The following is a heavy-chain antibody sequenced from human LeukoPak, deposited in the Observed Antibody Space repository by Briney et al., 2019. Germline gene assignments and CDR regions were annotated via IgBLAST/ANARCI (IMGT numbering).Heavy chain of an antibody. Sequence: QSGGSLRLSCAASGFTVSSNYMSWVRQAPGKGLEWVSAISGSGGSTYYADSVKGRFTISRDNSKNTLYLQMNSLRAEDTAVYYCAKGGSTSWYYYYYMDVWGKGTTVTVSS. CDR1: GFTVSSNY. CDR3: AKGGSTSWYYYYYMDV. J-gene: IGHJ6*03. D-gene: IGHD2-2*01. CDR2: ISGSGGST. V-gene: IGHV3-23*01.